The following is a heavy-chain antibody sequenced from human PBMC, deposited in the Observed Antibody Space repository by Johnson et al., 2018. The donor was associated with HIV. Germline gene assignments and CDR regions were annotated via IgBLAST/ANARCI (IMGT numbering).Heavy chain of an antibody. CDR2: VHRDGRL. Sequence: VQLVESGGGLVQPGGSLRLSCAASGFTFSSYDMHWVRQATGKGLEWVSVVHRDGRLYYADSVKGRFRLSRDNARNTMFVQMKSLRAEDTAVYYCARSGPNWAFDFWGQGTMVTVSS. J-gene: IGHJ3*01. CDR1: GFTFSSYD. D-gene: IGHD1-1*01. CDR3: ARSGPNWAFDF. V-gene: IGHV3-13*05.